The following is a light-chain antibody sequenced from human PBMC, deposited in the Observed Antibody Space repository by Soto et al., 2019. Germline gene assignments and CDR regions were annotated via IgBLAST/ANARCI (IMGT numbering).Light chain of an antibody. CDR1: QGISTY. CDR2: AAS. CDR3: QKHNGAPFT. J-gene: IGKJ3*01. V-gene: IGKV1-27*01. Sequence: DIQMTQSPSSLSASIGDRVTITCRASQGISTYLAWYQQKPGKVPKLLIYAASTLQSGVPSRFSGSGSGTDFTLTINNLQHEDVATYYCQKHNGAPFTFGPGTKVDIK.